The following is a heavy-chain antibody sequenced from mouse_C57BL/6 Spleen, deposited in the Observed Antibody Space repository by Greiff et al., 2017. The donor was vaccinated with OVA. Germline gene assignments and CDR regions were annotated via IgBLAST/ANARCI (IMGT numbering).Heavy chain of an antibody. D-gene: IGHD4-1*01. CDR1: GFTFSDYG. V-gene: IGHV5-17*01. CDR3: ARPWDVGYFGV. J-gene: IGHJ1*03. CDR2: ISSGSSTI. Sequence: EVMLVESGGGLVKPGGSLKLSCAASGFTFSDYGMHWVRQAPEKGLEWVAYISSGSSTIYYADTVKCRFTISRDNAKNTLFLQMTSLRSEDTAMYYCARPWDVGYFGVWGTGTTVTVSS.